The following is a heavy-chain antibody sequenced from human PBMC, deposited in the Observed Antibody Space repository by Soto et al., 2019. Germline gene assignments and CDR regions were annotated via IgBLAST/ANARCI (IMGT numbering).Heavy chain of an antibody. Sequence: QVQVVQSGDEVKETGASVRVSCKTPGYSFTAYGISWVRQAPGQGLEWMGWISCYNGITKYAQKVQGRVTMTTDTSTSTAYMEVRSLRSDDTAIYYCARDAPPPELRFLEWHNYDYNGMDVWGQGTTVTVSS. CDR2: ISCYNGIT. V-gene: IGHV1-18*01. D-gene: IGHD3-3*01. J-gene: IGHJ6*02. CDR3: ARDAPPPELRFLEWHNYDYNGMDV. CDR1: GYSFTAYG.